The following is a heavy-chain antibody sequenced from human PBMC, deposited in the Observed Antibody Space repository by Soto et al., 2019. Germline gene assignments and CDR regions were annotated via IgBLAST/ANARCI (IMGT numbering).Heavy chain of an antibody. CDR3: ATSQKGYNWNYFDH. V-gene: IGHV4-39*01. CDR2: VFYTWFT. D-gene: IGHD1-20*01. Sequence: SQTLSLTCAISGDSVSSNSVTWNWLRQSPGKGPEWIGSVFYTWFTSYNPSLESRVSVSVDTSKNQFSLKVSGVSAADTAVYYCATSQKGYNWNYFDHWGQGALVTVSS. CDR1: GDSVSSNSVT. J-gene: IGHJ4*02.